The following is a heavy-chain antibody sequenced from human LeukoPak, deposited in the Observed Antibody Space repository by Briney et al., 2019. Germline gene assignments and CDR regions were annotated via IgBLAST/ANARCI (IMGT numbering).Heavy chain of an antibody. D-gene: IGHD3-9*01. Sequence: SETLSLTCTVSGYSISSGYYWGWIRQPPGKGLEWIGSIYHSGSTYYNPSLKSQVTISVDTSKNQFSLKLSSVTAADTAVYYCARCDILTGYWFDPWGQGTLVTVSS. V-gene: IGHV4-38-2*02. J-gene: IGHJ5*02. CDR2: IYHSGST. CDR1: GYSISSGYY. CDR3: ARCDILTGYWFDP.